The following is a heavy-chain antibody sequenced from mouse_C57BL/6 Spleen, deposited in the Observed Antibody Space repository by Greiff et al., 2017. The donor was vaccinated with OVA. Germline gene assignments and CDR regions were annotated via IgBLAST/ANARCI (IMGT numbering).Heavy chain of an antibody. D-gene: IGHD2-3*01. V-gene: IGHV1-82*01. J-gene: IGHJ1*03. Sequence: LEESGPELVKPGASVKISCKASGYAFSSSWMNWVKQRPGKGLEWIGRIYPGDGDTNYNGKFKGKATLTADKSSSTAYMQLSSLTSEDSAVYFCARSGDDGYYDSYWYFDVWGTGTTVTVSS. CDR1: GYAFSSSW. CDR2: IYPGDGDT. CDR3: ARSGDDGYYDSYWYFDV.